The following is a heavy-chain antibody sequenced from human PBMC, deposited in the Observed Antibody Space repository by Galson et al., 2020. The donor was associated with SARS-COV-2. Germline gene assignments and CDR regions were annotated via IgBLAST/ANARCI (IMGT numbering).Heavy chain of an antibody. J-gene: IGHJ1*01. D-gene: IGHD6-19*01. V-gene: IGHV3-33*01. CDR3: VTDPPDSGGAFRD. CDR1: GFTFNTHA. CDR2: IWSDRPNR. Sequence: GESLKISCGASGFTFNTHAMHWVRQASGKGLEWVAMIWSDRPNRYYPDSVKGRFTISRDNSKNTVYLEINSLRPEDTAVYYCVTDPPDSGGAFRDWCQGTQFTGSS.